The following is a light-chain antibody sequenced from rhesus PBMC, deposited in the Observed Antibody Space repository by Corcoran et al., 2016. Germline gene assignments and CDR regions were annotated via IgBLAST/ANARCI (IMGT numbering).Light chain of an antibody. J-gene: IGKJ3*01. Sequence: DIQMTQSPSSLSASVGDRVTITCRASQGISNWLAWYQQKPGKAPKFLIYRSSNLETGVPSRVSGSGSGTDFTLTISSLQPEDIATYYCQQHDNSPFPFGPGTKLDIK. V-gene: IGKV1-69*01. CDR2: RSS. CDR1: QGISNW. CDR3: QQHDNSPFP.